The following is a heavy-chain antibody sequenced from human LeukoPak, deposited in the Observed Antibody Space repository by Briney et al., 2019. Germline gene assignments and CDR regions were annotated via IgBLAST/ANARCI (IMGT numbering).Heavy chain of an antibody. V-gene: IGHV1-8*01. D-gene: IGHD7-27*01. CDR2: MNPNSGNT. Sequence: ASMKVSCKASGYTFTSYDVNWFRQATGQGLEWMGWMNPNSGNTGYAQKFQGRVSLTRDTSISTAYMELSSLRSEDTAVYYCAKNIALTGEFDSWGQGTLVTVSS. CDR3: AKNIALTGEFDS. J-gene: IGHJ4*01. CDR1: GYTFTSYD.